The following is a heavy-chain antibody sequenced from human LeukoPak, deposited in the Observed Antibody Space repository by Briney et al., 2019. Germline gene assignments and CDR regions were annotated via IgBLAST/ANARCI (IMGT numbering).Heavy chain of an antibody. V-gene: IGHV3-7*01. CDR2: IKEDESEK. D-gene: IGHD3-9*01. Sequence: GGSLRLSCVASEFTFSSYWMSWVRQAPGKGLEWVASIKEDESEKYYVDSVKSRFTISRDNSKNTLYLQMNSLRAEDTAVYYCARGPTYYDILTGYSSPFYFDYWGQGTLVTVSS. CDR1: EFTFSSYW. J-gene: IGHJ4*02. CDR3: ARGPTYYDILTGYSSPFYFDY.